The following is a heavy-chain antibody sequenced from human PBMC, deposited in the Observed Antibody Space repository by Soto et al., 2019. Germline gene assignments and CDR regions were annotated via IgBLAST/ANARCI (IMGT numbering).Heavy chain of an antibody. D-gene: IGHD3-10*01. CDR1: GFAFSRHW. CDR2: IDNSGTTT. V-gene: IGHV3-74*01. Sequence: EVQLLESGGGLVQPGGSLRLSCAASGFAFSRHWIHWVRQASGKGLMWVARIDNSGTTTSYADSVKGRFSISRDDATNMVYLHMSSLRAEDTAVYCCVRDRGWFGDEEFDLWGQGTLVTVSS. CDR3: VRDRGWFGDEEFDL. J-gene: IGHJ5*02.